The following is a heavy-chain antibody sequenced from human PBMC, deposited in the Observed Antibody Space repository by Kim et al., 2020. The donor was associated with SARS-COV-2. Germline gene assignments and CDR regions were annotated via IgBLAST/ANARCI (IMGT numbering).Heavy chain of an antibody. V-gene: IGHV4-59*13. CDR3: ARVGYCSSTSCYYFDY. D-gene: IGHD2-2*01. CDR1: GGSISSYY. CDR2: IYYSGST. J-gene: IGHJ4*02. Sequence: SETLSLTCTVSGGSISSYYWSWIRQPPGKGLEWIGYIYYSGSTNYNPSLKSRVTISVDTSKNQFSLKLSSVTAADTAVYYCARVGYCSSTSCYYFDYWGQGTLVTVSS.